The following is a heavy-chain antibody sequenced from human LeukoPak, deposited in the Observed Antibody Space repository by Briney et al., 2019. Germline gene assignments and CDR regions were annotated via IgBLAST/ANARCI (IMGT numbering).Heavy chain of an antibody. V-gene: IGHV3-23*01. CDR3: AKAQAASSGWYFDY. CDR1: GGSFSGYY. Sequence: ETLSLTCAVYGGSFSGYYWSWIRQPPGKGLEWVSAISGSGGGTKYADSVKGRFTISRDNSKNTLYLQTNSLRAEDTAVYYCAKAQAASSGWYFDYWGQGTLVTVSS. D-gene: IGHD6-19*01. CDR2: ISGSGGGT. J-gene: IGHJ4*02.